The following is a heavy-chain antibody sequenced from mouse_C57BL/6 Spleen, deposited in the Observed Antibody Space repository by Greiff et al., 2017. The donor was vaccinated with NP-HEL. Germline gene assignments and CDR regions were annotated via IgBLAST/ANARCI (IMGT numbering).Heavy chain of an antibody. D-gene: IGHD1-1*01. V-gene: IGHV1-78*01. CDR1: GYTFTDHT. CDR2: IYPRDGST. Sequence: VQLQQSDAELVKPGASVKISCKVSGYTFTDHTIHWMKQRPEQGLEWIGYIYPRDGSTNYHEKFKGTATLTADKSSSTAYMQLNSLTSEDSAVYFCARPGSSHYYAMDYWGQGTSVTVSS. CDR3: ARPGSSHYYAMDY. J-gene: IGHJ4*01.